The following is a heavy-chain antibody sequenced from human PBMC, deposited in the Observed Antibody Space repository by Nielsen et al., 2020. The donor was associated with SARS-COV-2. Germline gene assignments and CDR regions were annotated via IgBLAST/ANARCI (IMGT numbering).Heavy chain of an antibody. CDR1: GFTFSSYS. Sequence: GGSLRLSCAASGFTFSSYSMNWVRQAPGKGLEWVSSISSSSSYTYYADSVKGRFTISRDNAKNSLYLQMNSLRAEDTAVYYCAREGGGIAAAAVLDYYYYYMDVWGKGTTVTVSS. CDR3: AREGGGIAAAAVLDYYYYYMDV. D-gene: IGHD6-25*01. V-gene: IGHV3-21*01. J-gene: IGHJ6*03. CDR2: ISSSSSYT.